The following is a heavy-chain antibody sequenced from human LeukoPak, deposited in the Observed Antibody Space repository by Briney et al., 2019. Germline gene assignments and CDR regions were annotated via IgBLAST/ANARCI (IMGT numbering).Heavy chain of an antibody. V-gene: IGHV4-59*08. Sequence: SETLSLTCTVSGGSISSYYWSWIRQPPGKGLEWIGYIYYSGSTNYNPSLKSRVTISVDTSKNQFSLKLSSVTAADTAVYYCARHTAKYYLDYWGQGTLVTVSS. CDR3: ARHTAKYYLDY. CDR2: IYYSGST. J-gene: IGHJ4*02. CDR1: GGSISSYY. D-gene: IGHD5-18*01.